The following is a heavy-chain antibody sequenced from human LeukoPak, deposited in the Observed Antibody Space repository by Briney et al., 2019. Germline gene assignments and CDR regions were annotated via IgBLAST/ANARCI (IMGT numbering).Heavy chain of an antibody. Sequence: ASVKVSCKVSGFTFAELSMHWVRQAPGKGLEWMGGFDPEDGETIYAKKFQGRVTMTEDTSTDTAYMELSSLRSEDTAVYYCATSAATDIVVVPAAPLYNWFDPWGQGTLVTVSS. D-gene: IGHD2-2*01. J-gene: IGHJ5*02. CDR2: FDPEDGET. V-gene: IGHV1-24*01. CDR1: GFTFAELS. CDR3: ATSAATDIVVVPAAPLYNWFDP.